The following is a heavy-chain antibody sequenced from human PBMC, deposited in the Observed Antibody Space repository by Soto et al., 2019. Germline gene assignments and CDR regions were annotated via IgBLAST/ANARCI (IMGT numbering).Heavy chain of an antibody. CDR1: GGSFSGYY. Sequence: QVQLQQWGAGLLKPSETLSLTCAVYGGSFSGYYWSWIRQPPGKGLEWIGEINHSGSTNYNPSLKSRVTISVDTSKNQFSLKLSSVTAADTAVYYCASPVSNVVPAARFDWYFDLWGRGTLVTVSS. D-gene: IGHD2-2*01. CDR2: INHSGST. J-gene: IGHJ2*01. CDR3: ASPVSNVVPAARFDWYFDL. V-gene: IGHV4-34*01.